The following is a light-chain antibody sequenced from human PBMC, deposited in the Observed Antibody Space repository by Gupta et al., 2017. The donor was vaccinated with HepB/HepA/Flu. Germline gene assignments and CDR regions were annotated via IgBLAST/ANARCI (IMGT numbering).Light chain of an antibody. J-gene: IGKJ1*01. CDR1: QSLVFSDGSSY. Sequence: DTVVTQSPLSLPVTLGQPASISCRSSQSLVFSDGSSYLSGFHQRPGQSPRRLIYKASNRDSGVPDRFSGSGSGTDFTLKISRVKAEDVGFYYCMQSKRWPCTFGQGTKLEIK. V-gene: IGKV2-30*01. CDR3: MQSKRWPCT. CDR2: KAS.